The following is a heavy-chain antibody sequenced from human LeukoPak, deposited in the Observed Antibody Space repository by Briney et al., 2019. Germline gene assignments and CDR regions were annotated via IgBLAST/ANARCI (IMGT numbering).Heavy chain of an antibody. CDR1: GYTFTSYG. V-gene: IGHV1-18*01. Sequence: GASVKVSCKASGYTFTSYGISWVRQAPGQGLEWMGWISAYNGNTNYAQKLQGRVTMTTDTSTSTAYMELRSLRSDDTAVYYCARTDSSGYYYPPVFDYWGQGTLVIVSS. J-gene: IGHJ4*02. D-gene: IGHD3-22*01. CDR3: ARTDSSGYYYPPVFDY. CDR2: ISAYNGNT.